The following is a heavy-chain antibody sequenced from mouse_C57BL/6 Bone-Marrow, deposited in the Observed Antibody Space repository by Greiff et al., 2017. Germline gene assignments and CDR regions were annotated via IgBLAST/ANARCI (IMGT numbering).Heavy chain of an antibody. CDR1: GYTFTSYW. CDR3: ARREDYSNPYAMDY. V-gene: IGHV1-50*01. J-gene: IGHJ4*01. CDR2: IDPSDSYT. Sequence: QVQLQQPGAELVKPGASVKLSCKASGYTFTSYWMQWVKQRPGQGLEWIGEIDPSDSYTNYNQKFKGKATLTVDTSSSTAYMQLSSLTSEDSAVYYCARREDYSNPYAMDYWGQGTSVTVSS. D-gene: IGHD2-5*01.